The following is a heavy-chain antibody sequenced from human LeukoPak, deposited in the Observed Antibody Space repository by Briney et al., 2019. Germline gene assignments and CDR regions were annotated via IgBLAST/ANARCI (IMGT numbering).Heavy chain of an antibody. Sequence: ASVKVSCKASGYTFTGSYIHWARQAPGQGLEWMGWISAYNGNTNYAQKFQGRVTITADESTSTAYMELSSLRSEDTAVYYCARRGMTTVYYFDYWGQGTLVTVSS. CDR1: GYTFTGSY. D-gene: IGHD4-17*01. V-gene: IGHV1-18*01. CDR2: ISAYNGNT. CDR3: ARRGMTTVYYFDY. J-gene: IGHJ4*02.